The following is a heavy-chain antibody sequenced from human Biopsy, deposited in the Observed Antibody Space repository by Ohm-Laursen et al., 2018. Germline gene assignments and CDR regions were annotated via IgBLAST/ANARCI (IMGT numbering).Heavy chain of an antibody. CDR1: NSSISRGYY. D-gene: IGHD5-12*01. Sequence: TLSLTCAVSNSSISRGYYWVWIRQSPGRGLEWIGSIHHSGNTYYNPSLKSRVTISVDASKDQFSLKVNSVTAADTAVYYCARLGSGDYFPTFFDFWGQGALVTVSS. CDR2: IHHSGNT. J-gene: IGHJ4*02. V-gene: IGHV4-38-2*01. CDR3: ARLGSGDYFPTFFDF.